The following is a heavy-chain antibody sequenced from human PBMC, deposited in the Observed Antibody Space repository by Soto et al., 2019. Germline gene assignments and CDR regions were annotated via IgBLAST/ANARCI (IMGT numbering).Heavy chain of an antibody. Sequence: ASVKVSCKASGYTFTSYAMHWVRQAPGQRLEWMGWINAGNGNTKYSQKFQGRVTITRDTSASTAYMELSSLRSEDTAVYYCARVLPPYGDYYFDYWGQGTLVTVSS. J-gene: IGHJ4*02. D-gene: IGHD4-17*01. CDR1: GYTFTSYA. V-gene: IGHV1-3*01. CDR3: ARVLPPYGDYYFDY. CDR2: INAGNGNT.